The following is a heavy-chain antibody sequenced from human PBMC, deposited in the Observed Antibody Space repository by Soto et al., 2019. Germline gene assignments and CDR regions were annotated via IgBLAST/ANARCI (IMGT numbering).Heavy chain of an antibody. Sequence: GGSLRLSCAASGFTFSSYAMSWVRQAPGKGLEWVSAISGSGGSTYYADSVKGRFTISRDNSKNTLYLQMNSLRAEDTAVYYCAKSRYCSGGSCHNDYWGQGTLVTVSS. CDR3: AKSRYCSGGSCHNDY. J-gene: IGHJ4*02. D-gene: IGHD2-15*01. CDR2: ISGSGGST. CDR1: GFTFSSYA. V-gene: IGHV3-23*01.